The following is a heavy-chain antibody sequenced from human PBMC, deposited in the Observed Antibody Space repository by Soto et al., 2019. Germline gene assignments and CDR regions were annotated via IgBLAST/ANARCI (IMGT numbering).Heavy chain of an antibody. J-gene: IGHJ6*03. Sequence: EVQLVESGGGLVQPGGSLRLSCGASGFTFSNYWMYWVRQAPGKGLVWVSRINSDGSVSSYADSVKGRLTISRDNVKNTLYLQMNSLRAEDTAVYYCARGDCVGGPCYSLAGSFYYYMDVWGKGTTVTVFS. CDR1: GFTFSNYW. V-gene: IGHV3-74*01. CDR2: INSDGSVS. CDR3: ARGDCVGGPCYSLAGSFYYYMDV. D-gene: IGHD2-15*01.